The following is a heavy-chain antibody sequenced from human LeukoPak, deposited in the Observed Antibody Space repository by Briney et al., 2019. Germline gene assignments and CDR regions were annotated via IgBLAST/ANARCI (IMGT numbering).Heavy chain of an antibody. CDR2: ISAYNGNT. Sequence: ASVKVSCKASGYTFTSYGISWVRQAPGQGLEWMGWISAYNGNTNYAQKFQGRVTITADESTSTAYMELSSLRSEDTAVYYCAGRYPRSSSWYRTDYYFDYWGQGTLVTVSS. J-gene: IGHJ4*02. CDR3: AGRYPRSSSWYRTDYYFDY. CDR1: GYTFTSYG. V-gene: IGHV1-18*01. D-gene: IGHD6-13*01.